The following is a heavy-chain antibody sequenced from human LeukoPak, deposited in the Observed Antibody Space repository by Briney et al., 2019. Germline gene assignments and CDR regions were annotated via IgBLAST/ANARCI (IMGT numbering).Heavy chain of an antibody. CDR3: ARAQYCSRGNCYDLDY. D-gene: IGHD2-15*01. J-gene: IGHJ4*02. V-gene: IGHV1-18*01. Sequence: ASVKVSCKTSGYTFNTYGIAWVRQAPGQGLEWMGWISANNPNTDYAPKFQGRVTMTTDTSTSTAYMELRSLRSDDTAVFYCARAQYCSRGNCYDLDYWGQGTLVTVSS. CDR2: ISANNPNT. CDR1: GYTFNTYG.